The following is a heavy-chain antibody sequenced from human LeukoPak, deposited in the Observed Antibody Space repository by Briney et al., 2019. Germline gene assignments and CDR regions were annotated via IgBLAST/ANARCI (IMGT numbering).Heavy chain of an antibody. CDR1: GGTFSSYA. J-gene: IGHJ3*02. Sequence: SVKVSCKASGGTFSSYAISWVRQAPGQGLEWMGGIIPIFGTTNYAQKFQGRVTITADKSTTTAYMQLSSLRSGDTAVYYCARVGGSYLAFDIWGQGTMVTVSS. D-gene: IGHD1-26*01. V-gene: IGHV1-69*06. CDR3: ARVGGSYLAFDI. CDR2: IIPIFGTT.